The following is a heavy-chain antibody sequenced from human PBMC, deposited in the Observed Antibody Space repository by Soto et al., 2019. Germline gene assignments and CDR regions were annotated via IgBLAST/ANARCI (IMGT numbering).Heavy chain of an antibody. CDR2: MIPVFATT. V-gene: IGHV1-69*06. CDR1: GGTFSSDG. J-gene: IGHJ6*01. D-gene: IGHD3-10*01. Sequence: QIQLVHSGAEVRKPGSSVKVSCKASGGTFSSDGISWVRQAPGQGLEWMGGMIPVFATTRYAQKFQGRVTITADTSTSTVDLELNSLTSEDTATYYCARGHYVSSGSVATSYYYYGMDVWGQGTTVTVSS. CDR3: ARGHYVSSGSVATSYYYYGMDV.